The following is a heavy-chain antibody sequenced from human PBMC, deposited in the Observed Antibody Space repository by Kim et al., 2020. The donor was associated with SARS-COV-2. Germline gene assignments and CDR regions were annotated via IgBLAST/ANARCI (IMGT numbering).Heavy chain of an antibody. CDR2: ISSSSSTI. CDR1: GFTFSSYS. D-gene: IGHD3-22*01. Sequence: GGSLRLSCAASGFTFSSYSMNWVRQAPGKGLEWVSYISSSSSTIYYADSVKGRFTISRDNAKNSLYLQMNSLRAEDTAVYYCARWGHYYDTYWGQGTLVTVSS. CDR3: ARWGHYYDTY. J-gene: IGHJ4*02. V-gene: IGHV3-48*04.